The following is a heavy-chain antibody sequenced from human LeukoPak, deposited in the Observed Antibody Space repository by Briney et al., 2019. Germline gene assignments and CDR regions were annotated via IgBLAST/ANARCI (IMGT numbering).Heavy chain of an antibody. CDR2: ISPTGSTT. V-gene: IGHV3-74*01. Sequence: GGSLRLSCTASGFSFSGHWMHWARQLPGKGLVRVSRISPTGSTTSYADSVKGRFTVSRDNAKNTLYLQVNNLRAEDTAVYYCARGPNSNWSGLDFWGQGTLLTVPS. CDR1: GFSFSGHW. CDR3: ARGPNSNWSGLDF. D-gene: IGHD6-6*01. J-gene: IGHJ4*02.